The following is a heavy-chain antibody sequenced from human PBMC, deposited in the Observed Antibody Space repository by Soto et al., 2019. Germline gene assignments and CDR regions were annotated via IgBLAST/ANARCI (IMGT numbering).Heavy chain of an antibody. J-gene: IGHJ5*02. CDR3: ARGFRVAPPRWWFDP. Sequence: ASVKVSCKASGYTFTSYDISWVRQAPGQGLEWMGWISTYNGNTNYAQKLQGRVTMTTDTSTSTAYMELRSLRSDDTAVYYCARGFRVAPPRWWFDPWGQGTLVTVTS. D-gene: IGHD2-15*01. CDR1: GYTFTSYD. V-gene: IGHV1-18*01. CDR2: ISTYNGNT.